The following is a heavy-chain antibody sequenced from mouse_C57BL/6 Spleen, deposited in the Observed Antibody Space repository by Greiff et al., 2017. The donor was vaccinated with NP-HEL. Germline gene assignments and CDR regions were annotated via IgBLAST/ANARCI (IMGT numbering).Heavy chain of an antibody. J-gene: IGHJ4*01. CDR3: ARIPIYDYDAMDY. CDR1: GYSITSGYY. Sequence: DVQLQESGPGLVKPSQSLSLTCSVTGYSITSGYYWNWIRQFPGNKLEWMGYISYDGSNNYNPSLKNRISITRDTSKNQFFLKLNSVTTEDTATYYCARIPIYDYDAMDYWGQGTSVTVSS. V-gene: IGHV3-6*01. CDR2: ISYDGSN. D-gene: IGHD2-3*01.